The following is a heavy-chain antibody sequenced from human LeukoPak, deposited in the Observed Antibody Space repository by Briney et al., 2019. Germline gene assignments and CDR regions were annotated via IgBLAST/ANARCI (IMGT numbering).Heavy chain of an antibody. Sequence: SETLSLTCTVSGGSISSSSYYWGWIRQPPGKGLEWIGSIYYSGSTYYNPSLKSRITISVDTSKNQFSLKLSSVTAADTAVYYCARFGSGWYYFDSWGQGTLVTVSS. CDR2: IYYSGST. J-gene: IGHJ4*02. D-gene: IGHD6-19*01. CDR3: ARFGSGWYYFDS. V-gene: IGHV4-39*07. CDR1: GGSISSSSYY.